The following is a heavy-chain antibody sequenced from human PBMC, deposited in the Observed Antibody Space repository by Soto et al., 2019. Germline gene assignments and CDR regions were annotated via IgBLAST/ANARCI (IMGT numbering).Heavy chain of an antibody. CDR1: VYTFTSND. V-gene: IGHV1-8*01. J-gene: IGHJ5*02. Sequence: QVHLLQSGAEVKKPGASVRVFCKASVYTFTSNDVNWVRQATGQGREWIGGMNHNSGNTGYAQKFQGRVTMTRDNARSAAPMELSSLPSEDQAVYFCARSPGGTDGRSSRCDDHLDRWVLGSPVTVSS. CDR2: MNHNSGNT. CDR3: ARSPGGTDGRSSRCDDHLDR. D-gene: IGHD2-2*01.